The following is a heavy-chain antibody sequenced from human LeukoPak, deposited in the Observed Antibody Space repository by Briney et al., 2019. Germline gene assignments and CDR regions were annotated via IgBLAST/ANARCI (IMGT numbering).Heavy chain of an antibody. V-gene: IGHV4-34*01. CDR2: INHSGSS. CDR1: GGSFSGYY. Sequence: PSETLSLTCAVYGGSFSGYYWSWIRQPPGKGLEWIGEINHSGSSNYNPSLKSRVTISVDTSKSQFSLKLSSVTAADTAVYYCARVMITFGGVSHIDYWGREPWSPSPQ. D-gene: IGHD3-16*01. CDR3: ARVMITFGGVSHIDY. J-gene: IGHJ4*02.